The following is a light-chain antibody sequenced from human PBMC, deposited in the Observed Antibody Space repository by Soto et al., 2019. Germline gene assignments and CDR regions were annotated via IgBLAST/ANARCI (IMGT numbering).Light chain of an antibody. V-gene: IGLV2-14*01. CDR2: DVS. Sequence: QSALTQPASVSGSPGQSITISCTGTSSDVGGHNYVSWYQQHPGKAPKLMIYDVSNRPSGVSNRFSGSKSGNTGSLTISGLQAEDEADYYCSSYTSSSSYVFGTGTKLTVL. J-gene: IGLJ1*01. CDR3: SSYTSSSSYV. CDR1: SSDVGGHNY.